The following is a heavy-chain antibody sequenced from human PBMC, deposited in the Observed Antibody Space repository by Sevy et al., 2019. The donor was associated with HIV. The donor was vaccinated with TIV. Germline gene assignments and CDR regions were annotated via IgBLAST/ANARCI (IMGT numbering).Heavy chain of an antibody. Sequence: ASVKVSCKASVYTFTSYDINWVRQATGQGLEWMGWMNPNSGNTGYAQKFQGRVTMTRNTSISTAYMELSSLRSEDTAVYYCARSIVVVPAAMGYYGMDVWGQGTTVTVSS. V-gene: IGHV1-8*01. CDR1: VYTFTSYD. D-gene: IGHD2-2*01. CDR3: ARSIVVVPAAMGYYGMDV. CDR2: MNPNSGNT. J-gene: IGHJ6*02.